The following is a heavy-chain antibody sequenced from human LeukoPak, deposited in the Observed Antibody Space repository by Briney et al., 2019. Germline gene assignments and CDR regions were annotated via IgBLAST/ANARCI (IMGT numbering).Heavy chain of an antibody. D-gene: IGHD3-3*01. CDR1: GGSISSSSYY. J-gene: IGHJ4*02. V-gene: IGHV4-39*07. Sequence: SETLSLTCTVSGGSISSSSYYWGWIRQPPGKGLEWIGEVHLDGRTNYNPSLKSRLIMSVDLPENHISLRLTSVTAADTAVYYCAREGGFYRPLDYSGQGTLVTVSS. CDR3: AREGGFYRPLDY. CDR2: VHLDGRT.